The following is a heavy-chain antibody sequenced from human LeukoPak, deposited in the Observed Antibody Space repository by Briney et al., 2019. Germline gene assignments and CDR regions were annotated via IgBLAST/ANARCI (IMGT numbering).Heavy chain of an antibody. Sequence: PGGSLRLSCAASGFTFSSYEMNWVRHAPGKGPEWLSYMSSNGKTIYYADSVKGRFTISRDNAKNSLYLQMNRLRGEDTAVYYCARVTKYYIDYWGLGTQVTVSS. CDR1: GFTFSSYE. CDR2: MSSNGKTI. V-gene: IGHV3-48*03. J-gene: IGHJ4*02. CDR3: ARVTKYYIDY.